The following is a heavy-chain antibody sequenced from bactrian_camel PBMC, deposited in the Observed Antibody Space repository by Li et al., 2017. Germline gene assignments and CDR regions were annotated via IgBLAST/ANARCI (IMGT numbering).Heavy chain of an antibody. CDR3: AADWQSPNCSGGVWDFTGLDY. CDR2: INSFDIP. CDR1: GDPRSARC. Sequence: HVQLVESGGGPVQAGGSLRLSCAVSGDPRSARCMGWFRQAPGKEREGVATINSFDIPYYADYVKGRYTISRGSAENTLTLEMRSLKSEDTAMYFCAADWQSPNCSGGVWDFTGLDYWGHGTQVTVS. J-gene: IGHJ4*01. D-gene: IGHD1*01. V-gene: IGHV3S53*01.